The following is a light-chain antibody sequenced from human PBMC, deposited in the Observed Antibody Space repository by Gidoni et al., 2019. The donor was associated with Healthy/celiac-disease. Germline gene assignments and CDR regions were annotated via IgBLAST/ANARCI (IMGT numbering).Light chain of an antibody. V-gene: IGKV3-11*01. CDR3: QQRSNWPPT. J-gene: IGKJ4*01. Sequence: DILLPQSPAPLSLSPGERATRSCRASQSVSSYLAWYQQKPGQAPRLLIYDASNRDTGIPARFSGSGSGTDFTLTISSLEPEDFAVYYCQQRSNWPPTFGGGTKVEIK. CDR2: DAS. CDR1: QSVSSY.